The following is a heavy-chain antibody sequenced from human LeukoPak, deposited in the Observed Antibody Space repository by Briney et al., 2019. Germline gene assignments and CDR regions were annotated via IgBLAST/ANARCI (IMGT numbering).Heavy chain of an antibody. V-gene: IGHV4-34*01. CDR1: GGSFSGYY. D-gene: IGHD2-15*01. J-gene: IGHJ4*02. CDR3: ARGFRDIVVVVAATFTGFDY. CDR2: INHSGST. Sequence: SETLSLTCAVYGGSFSGYYWSWIRQPPGKGLEWIGEINHSGSTNYNPSLKSRVTISVDTSKNQFSLKLSPVTAADTAVYYCARGFRDIVVVVAATFTGFDYWGQGTLVTVSS.